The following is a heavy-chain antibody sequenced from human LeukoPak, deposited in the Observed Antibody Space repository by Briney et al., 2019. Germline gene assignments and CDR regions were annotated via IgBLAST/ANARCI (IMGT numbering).Heavy chain of an antibody. CDR1: GGSISSGGYY. D-gene: IGHD3-22*01. CDR2: IYYSGST. J-gene: IGHJ4*02. CDR3: ARVSRASSGYHFDY. Sequence: PSQTLSLTCTVSGGSISSGGYYRSWIRQHPGKGLEWIGYIYYSGSTYYNPSLKSRVTISVDTSKNQFSLKLSSVTAADTAVYYCARVSRASSGYHFDYWGQGTLVTVSS. V-gene: IGHV4-31*03.